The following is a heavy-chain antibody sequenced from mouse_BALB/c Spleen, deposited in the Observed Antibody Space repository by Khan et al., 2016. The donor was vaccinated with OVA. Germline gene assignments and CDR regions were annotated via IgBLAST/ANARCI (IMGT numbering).Heavy chain of an antibody. Sequence: EVQLVESGPGLVKPSQSLSLTCTVTGYSITSGYAWNWIRQFPGNKLEWMGYISYCGVTSYTPSLKSRISITRDISKNQFFLQLNSVTTEDTATYYCARGNYYGYYFDYWGQGTTLTVSS. D-gene: IGHD1-1*01. J-gene: IGHJ2*01. CDR3: ARGNYYGYYFDY. CDR1: GYSITSGYA. CDR2: ISYCGVT. V-gene: IGHV3-2*02.